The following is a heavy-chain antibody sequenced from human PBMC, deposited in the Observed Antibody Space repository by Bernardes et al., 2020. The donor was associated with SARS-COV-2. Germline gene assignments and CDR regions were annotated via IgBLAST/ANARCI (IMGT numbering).Heavy chain of an antibody. J-gene: IGHJ4*02. Sequence: VGSLILSCVTSGLAFTNTDMAWVRQAPGRGLEWVSTISAIRNTHYADPVMGRFTISRDDVNNALYLQMNNLRVEDTATYYCTTELQYDNLYWGQGALVTVSS. D-gene: IGHD3-22*01. CDR1: GLAFTNTD. V-gene: IGHV3-23*01. CDR3: TTELQYDNLY. CDR2: ISAIRNT.